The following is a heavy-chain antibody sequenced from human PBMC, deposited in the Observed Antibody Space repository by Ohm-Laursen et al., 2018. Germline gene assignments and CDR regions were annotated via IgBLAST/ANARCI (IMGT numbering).Heavy chain of an antibody. Sequence: SQTLSLTCTVSGDSINNYYWSWIRQPAGKGLEWIGRMYAPGNLNYNPSLNSRVTMSVDTSRNQFYLKMTSVTAADTAVYYCAVSEVRYSFTYLADFWGQGTLVTVPS. J-gene: IGHJ4*02. D-gene: IGHD3-9*01. V-gene: IGHV4-4*07. CDR2: MYAPGNL. CDR1: GDSINNYY. CDR3: AVSEVRYSFTYLADF.